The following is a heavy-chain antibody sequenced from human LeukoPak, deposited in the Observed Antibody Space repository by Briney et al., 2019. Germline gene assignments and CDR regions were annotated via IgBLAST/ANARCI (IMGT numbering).Heavy chain of an antibody. CDR1: GYTFTGYY. V-gene: IGHV1-2*02. CDR3: ARPQRLYSGSYLGY. Sequence: ASVQVSCQASGYTFTGYYMHWVRQAPGQGLEWMGWINPNSGGTKYAQKFQGRVTMTRDTSISTAYMELSRLRSDVTAVYYCARPQRLYSGSYLGYWGQVTLVTVSS. CDR2: INPNSGGT. J-gene: IGHJ4*02. D-gene: IGHD1-26*01.